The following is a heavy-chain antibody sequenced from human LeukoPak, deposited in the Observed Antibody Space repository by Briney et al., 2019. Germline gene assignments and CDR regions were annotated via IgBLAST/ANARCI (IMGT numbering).Heavy chain of an antibody. V-gene: IGHV3-48*04. Sequence: GGSLRLSCAASGFTFSSYGMHWVCQAPGQGLERVSYISSSGSTIYYADSAKGRFTISRDNAKNSLYLQMNSLRAEDTAVYYCARDLTVRGVIKDFDYWGQGTLVTVSS. CDR2: ISSSGSTI. D-gene: IGHD3-10*01. CDR3: ARDLTVRGVIKDFDY. J-gene: IGHJ4*02. CDR1: GFTFSSYG.